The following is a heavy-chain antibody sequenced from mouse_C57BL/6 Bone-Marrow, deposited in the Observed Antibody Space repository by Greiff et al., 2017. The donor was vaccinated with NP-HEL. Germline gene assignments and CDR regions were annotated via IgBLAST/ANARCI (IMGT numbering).Heavy chain of an antibody. CDR1: GFTFSSYA. Sequence: EVQVVESGGGLVKPGGSLKLSCAASGFTFSSYAMSWVRQTPEKRLEWVATISDGGSYTYYPDNVKGRFTISRDNAKNNLYLQMSHLKSEDTAMYYCARDRYYGSSYVRFAYWGQGTLVTVSA. CDR2: ISDGGSYT. D-gene: IGHD1-1*01. J-gene: IGHJ3*01. V-gene: IGHV5-4*01. CDR3: ARDRYYGSSYVRFAY.